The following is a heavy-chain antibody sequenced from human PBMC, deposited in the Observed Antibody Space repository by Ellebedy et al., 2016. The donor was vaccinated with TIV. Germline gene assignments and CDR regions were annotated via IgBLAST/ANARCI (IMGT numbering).Heavy chain of an antibody. Sequence: MPSETLSLTCTVSGGSISSYYWSWIRQPPGKGLEWIGYIYYSGSTNYNPFLKSRVTISVDTSKNQFSLKLSSVTAADTAVYYCARVGWLQSPLDYWGQGTLVTVSS. CDR1: GGSISSYY. V-gene: IGHV4-59*01. J-gene: IGHJ4*02. D-gene: IGHD5-24*01. CDR3: ARVGWLQSPLDY. CDR2: IYYSGST.